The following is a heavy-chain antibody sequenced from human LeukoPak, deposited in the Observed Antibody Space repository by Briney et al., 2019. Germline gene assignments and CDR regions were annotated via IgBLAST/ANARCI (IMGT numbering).Heavy chain of an antibody. V-gene: IGHV3-7*03. CDR3: AKAGPPGLGSYCSSTSCYRPVWPFDY. J-gene: IGHJ4*02. D-gene: IGHD2-2*01. Sequence: GGSLRLSCAASGFTFSSYWMSWVRQAPGKGLEWVANIKQDGSEKYYVDSVKGRFTMSRDNSKNTLYLQMNSLRAEDTAVYYCAKAGPPGLGSYCSSTSCYRPVWPFDYWGQGTLVTVSS. CDR2: IKQDGSEK. CDR1: GFTFSSYW.